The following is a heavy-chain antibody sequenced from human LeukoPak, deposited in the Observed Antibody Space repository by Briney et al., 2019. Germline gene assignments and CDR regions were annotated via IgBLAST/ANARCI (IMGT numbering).Heavy chain of an antibody. CDR3: ARGLGTFDY. Sequence: GGSLRLSCAASRFTFSNYEMNWVRQAPGKGLEWVSYISGSGSAIYYADSVKGRFTVSRDNAKNSLYLRMNSLGADDTAVYYCARGLGTFDYWGQGTLVTVSS. CDR1: RFTFSNYE. D-gene: IGHD7-27*01. CDR2: ISGSGSAI. J-gene: IGHJ4*02. V-gene: IGHV3-48*03.